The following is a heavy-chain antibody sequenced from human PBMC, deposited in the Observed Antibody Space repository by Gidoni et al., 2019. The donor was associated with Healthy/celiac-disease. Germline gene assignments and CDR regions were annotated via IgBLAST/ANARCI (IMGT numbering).Heavy chain of an antibody. CDR2: ISWNSGSI. D-gene: IGHD6-13*01. CDR1: GFTFDDYA. J-gene: IGHJ4*02. CDR3: AKSARYSSSWYFDY. Sequence: EVQLVESGGGLVQPGRSLRLSCAASGFTFDDYAMHWVRQAPGKGLEWVSGISWNSGSIGYADSVKGRFTISRDNAKNSLYLQMNSLRAEDTALYYCAKSARYSSSWYFDYWGQGTLVTVSS. V-gene: IGHV3-9*01.